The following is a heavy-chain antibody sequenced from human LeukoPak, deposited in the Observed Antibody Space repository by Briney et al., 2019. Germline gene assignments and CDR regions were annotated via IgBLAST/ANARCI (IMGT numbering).Heavy chain of an antibody. CDR2: IYYSGST. V-gene: IGHV4-39*07. J-gene: IGHJ4*02. CDR3: ARGGDDFWSGYLYTFDY. Sequence: SETLSLTCTVSGGSISSSSYYWGWIRQPPGKGLEWIGSIYYSGSTYYNPSLKSRVTISVDTSKNQFSLKLSSVTAADTAVYYCARGGDDFWSGYLYTFDYWGQGTLVTVSS. D-gene: IGHD3-3*01. CDR1: GGSISSSSYY.